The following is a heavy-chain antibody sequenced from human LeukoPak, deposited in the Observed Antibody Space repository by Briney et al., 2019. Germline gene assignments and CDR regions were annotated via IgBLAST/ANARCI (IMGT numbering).Heavy chain of an antibody. CDR2: INNDGVSI. V-gene: IGHV3-74*01. CDR1: GFTFSSYW. J-gene: IGHJ4*02. CDR3: ARDPHYYGSGSYFNY. D-gene: IGHD3-10*01. Sequence: GGSLRLSCAASGFTFSSYWMHWVRQVPGKGLVWVSRINNDGVSISYADSVKGRFTISRDKAKNTLFLQMNSLRAEDTAVYYCARDPHYYGSGSYFNYWGQGTLVIVSS.